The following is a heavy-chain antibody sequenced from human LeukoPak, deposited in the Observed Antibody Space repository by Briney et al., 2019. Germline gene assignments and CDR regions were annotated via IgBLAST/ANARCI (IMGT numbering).Heavy chain of an antibody. CDR2: ITGSGSYV. CDR1: GFAFSSYT. CDR3: ARDHYGDYAFDY. D-gene: IGHD4-17*01. V-gene: IGHV3-21*01. Sequence: GGSLRLSCAASGFAFSSYTMIWVRQAPGKGLEWVSSITGSGSYVYYADSVRGRFTISRDNAKNSLYLQINSLRAEDTAVYYCARDHYGDYAFDYWGQGALVTVPA. J-gene: IGHJ4*02.